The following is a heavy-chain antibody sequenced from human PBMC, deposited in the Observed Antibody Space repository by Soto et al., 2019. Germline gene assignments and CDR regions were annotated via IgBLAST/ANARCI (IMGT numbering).Heavy chain of an antibody. CDR1: GYTFTSYD. CDR3: ARARPYCSSTSCYFLDY. D-gene: IGHD2-2*01. Sequence: GASVKVSCKASGYTFTSYDINWVRQATGQGLEWMGWMNPNSGNTGYAQKFQGRVTMTRNTSISTAYMELSSLRSEDTAVYYCARARPYCSSTSCYFLDYWGQGTLVTVSS. CDR2: MNPNSGNT. J-gene: IGHJ4*02. V-gene: IGHV1-8*01.